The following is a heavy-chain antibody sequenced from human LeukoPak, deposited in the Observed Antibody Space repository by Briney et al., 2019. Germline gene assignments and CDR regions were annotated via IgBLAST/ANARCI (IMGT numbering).Heavy chain of an antibody. Sequence: SETLSLTCTVSGGSISSSSYYWGWIRQPPGKGLEWIGSIYYSGSAYYNPSLKSRVTISVDTSKNQFSLKLSSVTAADTAVYYCARVGGSYFPYYYYYYMDVWGKGTTVTVSS. CDR3: ARVGGSYFPYYYYYYMDV. J-gene: IGHJ6*03. V-gene: IGHV4-39*07. CDR1: GGSISSSSYY. D-gene: IGHD1-26*01. CDR2: IYYSGSA.